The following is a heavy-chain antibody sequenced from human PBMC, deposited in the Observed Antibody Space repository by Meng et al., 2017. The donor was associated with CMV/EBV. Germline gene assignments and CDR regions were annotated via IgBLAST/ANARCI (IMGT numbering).Heavy chain of an antibody. V-gene: IGHV1-2*02. CDR2: INPNSGGT. Sequence: ASVQVSCKASGYTFTGYYMHWVRQAPGQGLEWMGWINPNSGGTNYAQKFQGRVTMTRDTSINTAYMELSRLRSDDTAVYYCARDVADVNNGMDVWGQGTTVTVSS. J-gene: IGHJ6*02. CDR1: GYTFTGYY. CDR3: ARDVADVNNGMDV.